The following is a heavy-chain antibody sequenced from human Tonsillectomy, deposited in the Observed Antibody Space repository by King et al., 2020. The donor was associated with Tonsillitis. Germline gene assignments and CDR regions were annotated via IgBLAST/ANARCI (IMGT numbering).Heavy chain of an antibody. Sequence: MQLQESGPGLVKPSETLSLTCTVSGGSISSYYWSWIRQPPGKGLEWIGYIYYSGSTNYNPSLKSRVTISVDTSKNQFSLKLSSVTAADTAVYYCASYNSGYSESFDFWGQGTLVTVSS. CDR3: ASYNSGYSESFDF. CDR1: GGSISSYY. J-gene: IGHJ4*02. V-gene: IGHV4-59*01. CDR2: IYYSGST. D-gene: IGHD3-22*01.